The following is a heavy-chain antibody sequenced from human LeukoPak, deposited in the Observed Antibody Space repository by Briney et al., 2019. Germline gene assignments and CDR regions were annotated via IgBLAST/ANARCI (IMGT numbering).Heavy chain of an antibody. J-gene: IGHJ4*02. CDR1: GFTFSSYW. CDR3: ARDSYYDSSQNFDY. D-gene: IGHD3-22*01. Sequence: GGSLRLSCAASGFTFSSYWMSWFRQAPGKGLEWVANIKQDGSEKYYVDSVKGRFTISRDNAKNSLYLQMNSLRAEDTAVYYCARDSYYDSSQNFDYWGQGTLVTVSS. CDR2: IKQDGSEK. V-gene: IGHV3-7*01.